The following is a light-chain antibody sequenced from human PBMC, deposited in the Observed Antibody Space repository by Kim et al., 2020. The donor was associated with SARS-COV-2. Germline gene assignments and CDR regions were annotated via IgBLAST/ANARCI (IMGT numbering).Light chain of an antibody. Sequence: VSPGERATISCRASQSVSSNLAWYQQKPGQAPRLLIYGASTRATGVPARFSGSGSGTEFTLTISSLQSEDLAVYYCQHYNNWPPYSFGQGTKLEI. J-gene: IGKJ2*03. CDR3: QHYNNWPPYS. CDR2: GAS. V-gene: IGKV3-15*01. CDR1: QSVSSN.